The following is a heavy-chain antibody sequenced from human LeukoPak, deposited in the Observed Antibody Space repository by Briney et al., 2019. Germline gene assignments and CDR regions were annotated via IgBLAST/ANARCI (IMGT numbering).Heavy chain of an antibody. D-gene: IGHD2-2*01. CDR1: GGSISSGGYD. Sequence: SQTLSLTCTVSGGSISSGGYDWSWIRQHPGKGLEWIGYIYDSGSTYYNPTLKSRVTISVDTSKNQFSLKLSSVTAADTTGYYCARNGDCSSTSCSPFDYWGQGTLVTVSS. CDR2: IYDSGST. V-gene: IGHV4-31*03. CDR3: ARNGDCSSTSCSPFDY. J-gene: IGHJ4*02.